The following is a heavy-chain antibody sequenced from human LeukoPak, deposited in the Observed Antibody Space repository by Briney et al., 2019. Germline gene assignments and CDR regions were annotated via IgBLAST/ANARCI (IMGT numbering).Heavy chain of an antibody. CDR1: GFTFSSYA. J-gene: IGHJ4*02. Sequence: GGSLRLSCAASGFTFSSYAMSWVRQAPGKGLEWVSAISGSGGSTYYADSVKGRFTISRDDAINSLFLQMNSLRAEDTAVYYCARDGDSLDSWGQGTLVTVSS. V-gene: IGHV3-23*01. CDR3: ARDGDSLDS. D-gene: IGHD7-27*01. CDR2: ISGSGGST.